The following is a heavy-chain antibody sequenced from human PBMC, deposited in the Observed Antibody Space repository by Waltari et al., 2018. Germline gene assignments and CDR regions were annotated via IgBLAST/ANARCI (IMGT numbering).Heavy chain of an antibody. Sequence: EVRLVESGGGLVQPGGSLRRSCAAYGFTFNNYWIHWVRHAPGKGLVWVAYVNNEGTHTAYVDAVKGRFTASRDNAKNTLYLQMNSLRVEDTAVYYCARGGLAGATPDYWGQGTLVTVSS. CDR3: ARGGLAGATPDY. CDR1: GFTFNNYW. D-gene: IGHD1-26*01. J-gene: IGHJ4*02. V-gene: IGHV3-74*03. CDR2: VNNEGTHT.